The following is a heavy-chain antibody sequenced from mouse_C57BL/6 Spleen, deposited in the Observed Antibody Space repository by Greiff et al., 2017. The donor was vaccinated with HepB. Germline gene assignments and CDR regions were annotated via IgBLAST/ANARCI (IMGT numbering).Heavy chain of an antibody. J-gene: IGHJ2*01. D-gene: IGHD2-3*01. CDR1: GYTFTSYW. V-gene: IGHV1-52*01. CDR3: ARNYDGSLYYFDY. Sequence: VKLQQPGAELVRPGSSVKLSCKASGYTFTSYWMHWVKQRPIQGLEWIGNIDPSDSETHYNQKFKDKATLTVDKSSSTAYMQLSSLTSEDSAVYYCARNYDGSLYYFDYWGQGTTLTVSS. CDR2: IDPSDSET.